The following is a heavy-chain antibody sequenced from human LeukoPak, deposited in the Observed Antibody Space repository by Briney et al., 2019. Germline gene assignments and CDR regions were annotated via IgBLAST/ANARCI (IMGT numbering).Heavy chain of an antibody. CDR3: AKMMTFYYDSEDC. V-gene: IGHV4-59*05. J-gene: IGHJ4*02. CDR2: IYYSGST. D-gene: IGHD3-22*01. CDR1: GGSISSYY. Sequence: SETLSLTCTVSGGSISSYYWSWIRQPPGKGLEWIGSIYYSGSTYYNPSLKSRVTISVDTSKNQFSLNLSSVTAADTAVYYCAKMMTFYYDSEDCWGQGTLVTVSS.